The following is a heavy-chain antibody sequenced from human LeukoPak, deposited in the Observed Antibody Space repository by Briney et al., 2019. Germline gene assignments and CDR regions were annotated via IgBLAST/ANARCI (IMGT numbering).Heavy chain of an antibody. CDR2: ITPNADRT. J-gene: IGHJ1*01. Sequence: GGSLRLSCAASGFIFGSYGMSWVRQAPGKGLEWVSFITPNADRTSYADSVEGRFTISRDNPRNTLYMQMNSLRDEDTAVYYCAIMHGYYDGSGYWVQWGQGTLVTVSS. CDR1: GFIFGSYG. V-gene: IGHV3-23*01. D-gene: IGHD3-22*01. CDR3: AIMHGYYDGSGYWVQ.